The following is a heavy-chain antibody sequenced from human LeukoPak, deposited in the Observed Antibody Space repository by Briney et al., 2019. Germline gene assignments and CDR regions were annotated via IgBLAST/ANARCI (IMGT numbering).Heavy chain of an antibody. V-gene: IGHV4-34*01. CDR1: GGSFSGYY. CDR2: INHSGST. J-gene: IGHJ3*02. CDR3: ARGLATHNFWSGYPAKSVGAFDI. D-gene: IGHD3-3*01. Sequence: SETLSLTCAVYGGSFSGYYWGWIRQPPGKGLEWIGEINHSGSTNYNPSLKSRVTISVDTSKNQFSLKLSSVTAADTAVYYCARGLATHNFWSGYPAKSVGAFDIWGQGTMVTVSS.